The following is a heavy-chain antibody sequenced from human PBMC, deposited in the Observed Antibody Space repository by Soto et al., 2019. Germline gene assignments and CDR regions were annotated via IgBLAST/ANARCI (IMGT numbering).Heavy chain of an antibody. J-gene: IGHJ4*02. CDR3: ARWGCSGTNCNLNQRSYDL. V-gene: IGHV3-33*03. Sequence: PGGSLRLSCAASGFIFNEYGMHWVRQAPGKGLERVAVIWYDGSNKYYADSVKGRFTISRDNSKNTMSLHMNNLRAEDTAVYYCARWGCSGTNCNLNQRSYDLWGQGTLVTVSS. D-gene: IGHD2-15*01. CDR1: GFIFNEYG. CDR2: IWYDGSNK.